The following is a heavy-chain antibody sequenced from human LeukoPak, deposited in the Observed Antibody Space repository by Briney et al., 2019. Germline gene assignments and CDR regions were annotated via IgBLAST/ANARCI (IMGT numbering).Heavy chain of an antibody. D-gene: IGHD1-26*01. CDR1: GFTFTNYW. CDR3: ARYLNSGPEDF. Sequence: GGSLRRSCAATGFTFTNYWMSWFRQAPGKGLEWVANIKYDGTEKQYGDSVKGRFTISRDNAKNSVSLQMNSLGADDTAVYFCARYLNSGPEDFWGRGTLVTVSS. CDR2: IKYDGTEK. V-gene: IGHV3-7*01. J-gene: IGHJ4*02.